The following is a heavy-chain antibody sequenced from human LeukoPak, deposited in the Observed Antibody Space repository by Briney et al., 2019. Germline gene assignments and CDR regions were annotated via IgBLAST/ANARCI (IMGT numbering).Heavy chain of an antibody. D-gene: IGHD3-9*01. Sequence: GASVKVSCKASGGTFSSYAISWVRQAPGQGLEWMGGIIPIFGTANYAQKFQGRVTITADESTSTAYMELSSLRSEDTAVYYCARGANPSHFDWLLSPRYYGMDVWGQGTTVTVSS. V-gene: IGHV1-69*13. CDR3: ARGANPSHFDWLLSPRYYGMDV. J-gene: IGHJ6*02. CDR1: GGTFSSYA. CDR2: IIPIFGTA.